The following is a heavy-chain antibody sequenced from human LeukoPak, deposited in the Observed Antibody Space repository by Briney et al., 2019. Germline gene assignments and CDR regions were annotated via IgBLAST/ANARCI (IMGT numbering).Heavy chain of an antibody. V-gene: IGHV4-61*02. D-gene: IGHD1-26*01. J-gene: IGHJ3*02. CDR3: ARWAYSGSYGAFDI. CDR2: IYTSGST. Sequence: SETLSLTCTVSGGSISSGSYYWSWIRKPAGKGLEWIGRIYTSGSTNYNPSLKSRVTISVDTSKNQFSLKLSSVTAADTALYYCARWAYSGSYGAFDIWGQGTMVTVSS. CDR1: GGSISSGSYY.